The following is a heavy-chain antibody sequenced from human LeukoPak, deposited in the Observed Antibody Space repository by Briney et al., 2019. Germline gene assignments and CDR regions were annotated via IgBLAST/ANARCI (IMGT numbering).Heavy chain of an antibody. J-gene: IGHJ4*02. CDR1: GYTFSKFG. Sequence: GASVKVSCKASGYTFSKFGISWVRQAPGQGLEWMGWISAYNGDTNCAQEFQGRITMTIDTSTNTAYMELRSLKSDDTAVYYRARESLRPTWGQGTLVTVSS. CDR2: ISAYNGDT. D-gene: IGHD5-12*01. V-gene: IGHV1-18*01. CDR3: ARESLRPT.